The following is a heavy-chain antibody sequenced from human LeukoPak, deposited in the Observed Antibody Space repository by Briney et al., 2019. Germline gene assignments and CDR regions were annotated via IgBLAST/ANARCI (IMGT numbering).Heavy chain of an antibody. J-gene: IGHJ4*02. CDR3: ARGRVGAARFFDY. Sequence: SETLSLTCAVYGGSFSGYYWSWIRQPPGKGLEWIGEINHSGSTNYNPSLKSRVTISVDTSKNQFSLKLSSVTAADTAVYYCARGRVGAARFFDYWGQGTLVTVSS. D-gene: IGHD6-6*01. CDR1: GGSFSGYY. V-gene: IGHV4-34*01. CDR2: INHSGST.